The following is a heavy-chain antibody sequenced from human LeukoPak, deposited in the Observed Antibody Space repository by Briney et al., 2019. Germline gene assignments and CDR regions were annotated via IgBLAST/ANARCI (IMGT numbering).Heavy chain of an antibody. D-gene: IGHD3-10*01. J-gene: IGHJ4*02. V-gene: IGHV1-2*02. Sequence: GASVKVSCKASGYTFTGYYMHWVRQAPGQGLEWMGWINPNSGATNYAQKFQGRVTMTEDTSTDTAYMELSSLRSEDTAVYYCATGSRLPRRFGELFDYFDYWGQGTLVTVSS. CDR3: ATGSRLPRRFGELFDYFDY. CDR2: INPNSGAT. CDR1: GYTFTGYY.